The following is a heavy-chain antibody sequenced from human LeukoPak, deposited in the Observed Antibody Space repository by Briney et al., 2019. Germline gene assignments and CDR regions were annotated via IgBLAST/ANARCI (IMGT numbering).Heavy chain of an antibody. CDR2: ISGSGGST. CDR1: GFTFSSYA. D-gene: IGHD1-26*01. V-gene: IGHV3-23*01. J-gene: IGHJ4*02. CDR3: AKDRALIVGPFDY. Sequence: GGSLRLSCAASGFTFSSYAVGWVRQAPGRGLEWVSAISGSGGSTYYADSVKGRFTISRDNSKNTLYLQMNSLRAEDTAVYYCAKDRALIVGPFDYWGQGTLVTVSS.